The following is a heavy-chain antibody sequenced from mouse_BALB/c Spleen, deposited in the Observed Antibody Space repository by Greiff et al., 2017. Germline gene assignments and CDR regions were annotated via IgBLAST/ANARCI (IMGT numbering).Heavy chain of an antibody. V-gene: IGHV5-4*02. CDR1: GFTFSDYY. D-gene: IGHD2-1*01. CDR2: ISDGGSYT. J-gene: IGHJ3*01. Sequence: EVMLVESGGGLVKPGGSLKLSCAASGFTFSDYYMYWVRQTPEKRLEWVATISDGGSYTYYPDSVKGRFTISRDNAKNNLYLQMSSLKSEDTAMYYCARDQGNSAWFAYWGQGTLVTVSA. CDR3: ARDQGNSAWFAY.